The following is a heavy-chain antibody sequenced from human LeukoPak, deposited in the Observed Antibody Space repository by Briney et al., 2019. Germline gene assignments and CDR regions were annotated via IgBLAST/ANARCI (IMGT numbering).Heavy chain of an antibody. CDR3: ARTLGGMTVERATGLDL. V-gene: IGHV1-18*01. CDR1: GYTFSTHG. Sequence: ASVKVSCKSPGYTFSTHGVTWVRQAPGQGLEWMGWISAYEGNTNYAQKFQDRVTMTTHTSTSTAYMELRSLTSDDTAVYYCARTLGGMTVERATGLDLWGRGTLVTVSS. J-gene: IGHJ2*01. CDR2: ISAYEGNT. D-gene: IGHD5-24*01.